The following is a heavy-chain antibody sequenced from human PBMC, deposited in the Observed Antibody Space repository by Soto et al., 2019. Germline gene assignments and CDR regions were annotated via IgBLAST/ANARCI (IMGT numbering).Heavy chain of an antibody. J-gene: IGHJ6*03. V-gene: IGHV3-23*01. CDR3: AKQACSGGRCYSLYYDYMDV. Sequence: GGSLRLSCAASGFTFGGYAMSWVRQAPGKGLDWVSAISGSGGITYYSDSVRGRFTISRDNSKNTLSLQMNSLRAEDTAVYYCAKQACSGGRCYSLYYDYMDVWDNGTTVTVSS. CDR1: GFTFGGYA. D-gene: IGHD2-15*01. CDR2: ISGSGGIT.